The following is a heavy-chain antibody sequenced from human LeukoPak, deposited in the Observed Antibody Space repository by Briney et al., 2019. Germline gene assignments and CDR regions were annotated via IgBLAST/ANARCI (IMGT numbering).Heavy chain of an antibody. V-gene: IGHV4-39*01. CDR2: IDYSGNT. CDR3: ARRVVVVVAASGYTFDI. J-gene: IGHJ3*02. CDR1: GGSLYSASYY. D-gene: IGHD2-15*01. Sequence: PSETLSLTCTVSGGSLYSASYYWSWIRQPAGEGLEWIGSIDYSGNTYYNPSLKSRVTISVDTSKNQFSLKLTSVTAADTAVYYCARRVVVVVAASGYTFDIWGQGTMVTVSS.